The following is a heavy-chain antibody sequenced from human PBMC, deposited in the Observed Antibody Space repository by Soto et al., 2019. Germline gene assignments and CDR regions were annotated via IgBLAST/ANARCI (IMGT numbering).Heavy chain of an antibody. Sequence: SETLSLTCTVSGGSISSGGYYWSWIRQHPGKGLEWIGYIYYSGSTYYNPSLKSRVTISVDTSKNQFSLQLSSVTAADTAVYYCARDAIAAVNWFDPWGQGTLVTVSS. V-gene: IGHV4-31*03. CDR3: ARDAIAAVNWFDP. CDR2: IYYSGST. D-gene: IGHD6-13*01. CDR1: GGSISSGGYY. J-gene: IGHJ5*02.